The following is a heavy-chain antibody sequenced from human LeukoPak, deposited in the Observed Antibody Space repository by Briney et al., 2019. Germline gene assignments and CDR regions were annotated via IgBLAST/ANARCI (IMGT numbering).Heavy chain of an antibody. J-gene: IGHJ6*03. CDR3: AREGYDILTGPHYYYYMDV. Sequence: GGSLRLSCAASGFTFRNYGMSWVRQAAGKGLQWVSGISGRGDVTYYTDSVKGRFTMSRDNAKNTLLLQMNSLRAEDTAVYYCAREGYDILTGPHYYYYMDVWGKGTTVTISS. CDR2: ISGRGDVT. D-gene: IGHD3-9*01. CDR1: GFTFRNYG. V-gene: IGHV3-23*01.